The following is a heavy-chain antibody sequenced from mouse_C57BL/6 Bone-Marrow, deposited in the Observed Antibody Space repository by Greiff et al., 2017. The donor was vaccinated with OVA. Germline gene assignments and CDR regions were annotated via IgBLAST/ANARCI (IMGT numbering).Heavy chain of an antibody. D-gene: IGHD2-2*01. CDR2: IWGDGSP. V-gene: IGHV2-3*01. CDR1: GFSLTSYG. J-gene: IGHJ3*01. Sequence: VHLVESGPGLVAPSQSLSITCTVSGFSLTSYGVSWVRQPPGKGLEWLGVIWGDGSPPYHSALISRLSISKDNSKSQVFLILNSLQTDDTATYYCAKPRDYGSPFAYWGQGTLVTVSA. CDR3: AKPRDYGSPFAY.